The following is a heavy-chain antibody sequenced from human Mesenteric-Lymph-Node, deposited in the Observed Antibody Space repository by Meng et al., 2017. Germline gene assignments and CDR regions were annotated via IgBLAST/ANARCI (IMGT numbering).Heavy chain of an antibody. Sequence: GGSLRLSCAASGFTFSSYWMSWVRQAPGKGLEWVANIKQDGSEKYYVDSVKGRFTISRDNAKNSLYLQMNSLRAEDTAVYYCARVRPAITMIVVVIPGEVAFDIWGQGTMVTGSS. CDR1: GFTFSSYW. J-gene: IGHJ3*02. D-gene: IGHD3-22*01. V-gene: IGHV3-7*01. CDR2: IKQDGSEK. CDR3: ARVRPAITMIVVVIPGEVAFDI.